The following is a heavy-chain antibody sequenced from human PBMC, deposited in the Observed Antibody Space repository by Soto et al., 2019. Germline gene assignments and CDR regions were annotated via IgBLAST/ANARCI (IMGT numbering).Heavy chain of an antibody. CDR2: IIPIFGTA. Sequence: QVQLVQSGAEVKKPGSSVKVSCKASGGTFSSYAISWVRQAPGQGLEWMGGIIPIFGTATYAQKFQGRVTMTADESTSTACMELSSLRSEDTAVYYCARFGYCGGDCPRNWFAPWGQGTLIAVSS. V-gene: IGHV1-69*01. CDR3: ARFGYCGGDCPRNWFAP. J-gene: IGHJ5*02. D-gene: IGHD2-21*02. CDR1: GGTFSSYA.